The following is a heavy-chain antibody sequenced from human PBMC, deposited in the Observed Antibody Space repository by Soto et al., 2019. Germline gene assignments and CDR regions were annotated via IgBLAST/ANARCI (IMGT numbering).Heavy chain of an antibody. CDR1: GFTFNSYV. CDR3: AKIGPNWYFDL. CDR2: IRGSGDIT. J-gene: IGHJ2*01. Sequence: EVQLLESGGGLVQPGGSLRLSCAASGFTFNSYVMSWVRQAPGKGLDWLSDIRGSGDITHYADSVKGRFSISRDNSKNTLYLQMNSLSAEDTALYYCAKIGPNWYFDLWGRGPLVTVSS. V-gene: IGHV3-23*01.